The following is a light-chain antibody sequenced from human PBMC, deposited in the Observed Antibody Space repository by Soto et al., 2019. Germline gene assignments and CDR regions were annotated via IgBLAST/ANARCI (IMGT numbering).Light chain of an antibody. CDR3: RQRSDWPWT. J-gene: IGKJ1*01. CDR2: DAS. V-gene: IGKV3-11*01. Sequence: EGVLTQSPATLSLSPGERATLSCRASQSVTSYLAWYQQKPGQAPRLLIYDASTRATGIPARFSGSGSETDFTLTISGLEPEDFAVYYCRQRSDWPWTFGQGTKVEIK. CDR1: QSVTSY.